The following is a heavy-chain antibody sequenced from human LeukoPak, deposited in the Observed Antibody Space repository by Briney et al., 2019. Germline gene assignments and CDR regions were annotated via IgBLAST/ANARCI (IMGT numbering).Heavy chain of an antibody. J-gene: IGHJ4*02. V-gene: IGHV4-59*01. CDR1: GGSMSNYY. Sequence: SETLSLTCSVSGGSMSNYYWSWIRQPPGKGLEWIGYIYYSGNTHYNPSLKSRVTISVDTSKNQFSLKLSSVTAADTAVYYCAVGRSRTYYFDYWGQGTLVTVSS. CDR2: IYYSGNT. CDR3: AVGRSRTYYFDY. D-gene: IGHD1-26*01.